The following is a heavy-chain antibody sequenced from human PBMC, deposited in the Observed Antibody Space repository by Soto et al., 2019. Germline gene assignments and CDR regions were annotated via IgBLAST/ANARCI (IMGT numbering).Heavy chain of an antibody. D-gene: IGHD6-19*01. J-gene: IGHJ4*02. V-gene: IGHV3-15*07. CDR1: GFTFSTAW. Sequence: EVQLVESGGGLVQPGGSLRLSCTASGFTFSTAWMNWVRQAPGRGLEWVGLIKTTSGGGPTDYAAPARGRFTISRDDSKNTLYLQMNSLKTEDTAVYYCTTGVNQWLANDYWGQGTLVTVSS. CDR3: TTGVNQWLANDY. CDR2: IKTTSGGGPT.